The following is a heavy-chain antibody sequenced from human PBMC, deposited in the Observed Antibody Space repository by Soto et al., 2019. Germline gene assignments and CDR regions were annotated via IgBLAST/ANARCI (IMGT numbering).Heavy chain of an antibody. CDR3: AKESGGERYAAYFDL. CDR1: GFTFNRHW. V-gene: IGHV3-30*02. D-gene: IGHD2-21*01. J-gene: IGHJ4*02. CDR2: TK. Sequence: GGSLRLSCVASGFTFNRHWMHWVRQAPGQGLVWVSRTKYYADSVKGRFTISRDNSKNTLFLQMNSLRTEDTAVYYCAKESGGERYAAYFDLWGQGTLVTVSS.